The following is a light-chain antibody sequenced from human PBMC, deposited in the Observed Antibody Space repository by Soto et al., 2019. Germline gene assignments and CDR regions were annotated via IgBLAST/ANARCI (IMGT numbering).Light chain of an antibody. CDR2: KTS. J-gene: IGKJ4*01. CDR3: QEYADWPLT. V-gene: IGKV3-15*01. Sequence: IVMTQSPATVSVSPGASASLSCRASRTIGTNLGWYHQKPGQAPRLLISKTSARATGVSAKVSGSGSGTACTLTIASLQSADIAVYYCQEYADWPLTFGGGTQVDSK. CDR1: RTIGTN.